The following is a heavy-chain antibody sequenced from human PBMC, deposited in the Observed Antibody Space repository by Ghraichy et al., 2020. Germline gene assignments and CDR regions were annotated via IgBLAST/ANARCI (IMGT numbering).Heavy chain of an antibody. CDR1: GFTFSSYA. D-gene: IGHD5-12*01. CDR2: ISGSGGST. J-gene: IGHJ4*02. Sequence: GESLNISCAASGFTFSSYAMSWVRQAPGKGLEWVSAISGSGGSTYYADSVKGRFTISRDNSKNTLYLQMNSLRAEDTAVYYCAKHPERYSGHDWGDYFDYWGQGTLVTVSS. V-gene: IGHV3-23*01. CDR3: AKHPERYSGHDWGDYFDY.